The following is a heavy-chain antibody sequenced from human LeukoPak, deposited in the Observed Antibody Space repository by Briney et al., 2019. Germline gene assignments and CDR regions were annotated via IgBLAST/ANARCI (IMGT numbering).Heavy chain of an antibody. CDR1: AVTSSGYY. CDR3: SRGTDAYKYWNS. J-gene: IGHJ4*02. CDR2: IHYSGRI. Sequence: SETLSFTCAVYAVTSSGYYWIWLRQPPGQGREWSGEIHYSGRINYNPSLKSRVTISADTSNNPFSLKMNSVTAADTAVYYCSRGTDAYKYWNSWGQGTLVTVSS. V-gene: IGHV4-34*01. D-gene: IGHD5-24*01.